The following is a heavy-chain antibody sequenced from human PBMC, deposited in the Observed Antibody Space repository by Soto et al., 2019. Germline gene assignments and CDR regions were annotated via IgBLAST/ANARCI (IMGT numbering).Heavy chain of an antibody. V-gene: IGHV3-7*01. D-gene: IGHD3-22*01. J-gene: IGHJ1*01. CDR3: ARSYYYDSSGYYRSFFQH. CDR1: GFTFSTYW. Sequence: HPGGSLRLSCAASGFTFSTYWMSWVRQAPGKGLEWVANIKQDGSEKYYVDSVKGRFTISRDNSKNTLYLQMNSLRAEDTAVYYCARSYYYDSSGYYRSFFQHWGQGTLVTVSS. CDR2: IKQDGSEK.